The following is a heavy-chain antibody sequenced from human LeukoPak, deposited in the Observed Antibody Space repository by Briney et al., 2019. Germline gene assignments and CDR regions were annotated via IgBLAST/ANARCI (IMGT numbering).Heavy chain of an antibody. Sequence: GGSLRLSCAASGAAFSKYGVKWVRQAAGAGLEYISGISRSGDITHYADSVMGRFTISRDNVKNTLYLQMNSLRAEDTALYYCATEGFYFWGPGTQVTVSS. CDR2: ISRSGDIT. CDR1: GAAFSKYG. V-gene: IGHV3-23*01. CDR3: ATEGFYF. J-gene: IGHJ4*02.